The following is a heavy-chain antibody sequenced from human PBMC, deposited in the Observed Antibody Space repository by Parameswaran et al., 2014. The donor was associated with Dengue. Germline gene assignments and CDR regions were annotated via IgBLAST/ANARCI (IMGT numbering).Heavy chain of an antibody. J-gene: IGHJ6*02. CDR2: IYYSGST. V-gene: IGHV4-31*02. Sequence: RWIRQPPGKGLEWIGYIYYSGSTYYNPSLKSRVTISVDTSKNQFSLKLSSVTAADTAVYYCARDTPLDSNHYYGMDVWGQGTTVTV. CDR3: ARDTPLDSNHYYGMDV. D-gene: IGHD3-22*01.